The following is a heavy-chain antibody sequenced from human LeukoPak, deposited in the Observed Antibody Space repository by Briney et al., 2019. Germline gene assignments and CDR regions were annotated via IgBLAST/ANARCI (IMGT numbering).Heavy chain of an antibody. CDR2: IKQDGSEK. CDR3: ARVGDWSYYFGMDA. D-gene: IGHD3-16*01. Sequence: GGSLRLSCAASGFTFSSYWMSWVRQAPGKGLEWVANIKQDGSEKYYVDSVKGRFTISRDNAKNSLYLQMNSLRAEDTAVYYCARVGDWSYYFGMDAWGQGTTVSVSS. J-gene: IGHJ6*02. V-gene: IGHV3-7*01. CDR1: GFTFSSYW.